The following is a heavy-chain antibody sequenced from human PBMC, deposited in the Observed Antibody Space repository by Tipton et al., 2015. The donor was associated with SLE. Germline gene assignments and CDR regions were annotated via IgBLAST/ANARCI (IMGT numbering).Heavy chain of an antibody. CDR1: GGSISSSNW. J-gene: IGHJ4*02. Sequence: TLSLTCAVSGGSISSSNWWSWVRQPPGKGLEWIGYIYTSGSTNYNPSLKSRVTISVDTSKNQFSLKLSSVTAADTAVYYCARSRDYGYFDYWGQGTLVTVSS. V-gene: IGHV4-4*02. CDR3: ARSRDYGYFDY. CDR2: IYTSGST. D-gene: IGHD4-17*01.